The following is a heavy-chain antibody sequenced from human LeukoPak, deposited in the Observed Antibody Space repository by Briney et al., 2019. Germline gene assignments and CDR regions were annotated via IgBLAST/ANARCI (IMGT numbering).Heavy chain of an antibody. V-gene: IGHV3-64*01. CDR1: GFTFSSYA. Sequence: QPGGSLRLSCAASGFTFSSYAMHWVRQAPGKGLEYVSAISSNGGSTYYANSVKGRFTISRDNSKNTLYLQMGSLRAEDMAVYYCARDGGVGATVGGEGYFDYWGQGTLVTVPS. J-gene: IGHJ4*02. D-gene: IGHD1-26*01. CDR3: ARDGGVGATVGGEGYFDY. CDR2: ISSNGGST.